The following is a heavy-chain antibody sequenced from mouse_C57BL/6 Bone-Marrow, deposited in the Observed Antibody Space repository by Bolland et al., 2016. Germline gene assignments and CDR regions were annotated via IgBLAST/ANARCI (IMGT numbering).Heavy chain of an antibody. V-gene: IGHV1-19*01. CDR2: NGGT. J-gene: IGHJ2*01. Sequence: NGGTSYNQKFKGKATLTVDKSSSTAYMELNSLTSEDSAVYYCARGGGNYGGDYWGQGTT. CDR3: ARGGGNYGGDY. D-gene: IGHD2-1*01.